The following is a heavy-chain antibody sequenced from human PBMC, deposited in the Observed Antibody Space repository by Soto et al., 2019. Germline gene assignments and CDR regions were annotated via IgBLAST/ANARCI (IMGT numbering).Heavy chain of an antibody. D-gene: IGHD3-22*01. CDR3: AREKIRYYYDSSGYYYAMGAFDY. CDR2: INPNSGGT. J-gene: IGHJ4*02. V-gene: IGHV1-2*04. Sequence: GASVKVSCKASGYTFTGYYMHWVRQAPGQGLEWMGWINPNSGGTNYAQKFQGWVTMTRDTSISTAYMELSRLRSDDTAVYYCAREKIRYYYDSSGYYYAMGAFDYWGQGTLVTVSS. CDR1: GYTFTGYY.